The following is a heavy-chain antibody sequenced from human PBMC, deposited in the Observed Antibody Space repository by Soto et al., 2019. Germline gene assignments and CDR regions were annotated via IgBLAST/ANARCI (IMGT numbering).Heavy chain of an antibody. Sequence: HPGGSLRLSCAASGFTFSSYGMHWVRQAPGKGLEWVAVISYDGSNKYYADSVKGRFTISRDNSKNTLYLQMNSLRAEDTAVYYCAKANRLPMAYFDYWGQGTLVTVSS. CDR1: GFTFSSYG. J-gene: IGHJ4*02. CDR2: ISYDGSNK. D-gene: IGHD3-10*01. CDR3: AKANRLPMAYFDY. V-gene: IGHV3-30*18.